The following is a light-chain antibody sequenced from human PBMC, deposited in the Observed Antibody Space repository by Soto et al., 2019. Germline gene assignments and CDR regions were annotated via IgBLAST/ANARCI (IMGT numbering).Light chain of an antibody. CDR3: SSYTTSNTRQIV. V-gene: IGLV2-14*03. CDR1: SSDVGGYNY. CDR2: DVS. Sequence: QSVLTQPASVSGSPGQSINISCTRTSSDVGGYNYVSWYQHHPGKAPKLIIYDVSNRPSGVSNPFSGSKSGNTASLTISGLQPEDEADYYCSSYTTSNTRQIVFGTGTKVT. J-gene: IGLJ1*01.